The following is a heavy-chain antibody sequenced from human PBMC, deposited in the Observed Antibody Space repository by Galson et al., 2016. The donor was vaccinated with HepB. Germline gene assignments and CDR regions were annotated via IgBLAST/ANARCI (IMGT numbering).Heavy chain of an antibody. J-gene: IGHJ4*02. Sequence: SLRLSCAASGFTFGDYAMSWFRQAPGKGLEWVGSMRSRVYGGAIDYVASVRGRFTISRDESDNIAYLQMNSLKTEDTAIYYCSREWRGTHLVTLDYWGQGTLVTVSS. CDR2: MRSRVYGGAI. CDR1: GFTFGDYA. D-gene: IGHD3-16*01. V-gene: IGHV3-49*03. CDR3: SREWRGTHLVTLDY.